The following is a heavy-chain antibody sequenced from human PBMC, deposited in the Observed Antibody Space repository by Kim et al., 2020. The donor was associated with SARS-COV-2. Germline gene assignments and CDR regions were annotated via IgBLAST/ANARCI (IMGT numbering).Heavy chain of an antibody. J-gene: IGHJ6*03. Sequence: GGSLRLSCAASGFTFSSYAMSWVRQAPGKGLEWVSAISGSGGSTYYADSVKGRFTISRDNSKNTLYLQMNSLRAEDTAVYYCAKIRAPTTVTTGDLDYYYYYYMDVWGKGTTVTVSS. D-gene: IGHD4-4*01. CDR2: ISGSGGST. V-gene: IGHV3-23*01. CDR3: AKIRAPTTVTTGDLDYYYYYYMDV. CDR1: GFTFSSYA.